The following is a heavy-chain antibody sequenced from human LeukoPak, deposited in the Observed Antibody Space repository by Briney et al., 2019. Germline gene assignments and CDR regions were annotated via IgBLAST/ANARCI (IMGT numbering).Heavy chain of an antibody. CDR3: ARVCCARGPGQISY. CDR1: GYTFTCYY. V-gene: IGHV1-2*06. D-gene: IGHD3-10*02. J-gene: IGHJ4*02. Sequence: ASVKVSCKASGYTFTCYYMHWVRQAPGQGLEWMGRINPNSGGTNYAQKFQGRVTMTRDTSISTAYMELSRLRSDDTAVYDCARVCCARGPGQISYWGQGTLVTVST. CDR2: INPNSGGT.